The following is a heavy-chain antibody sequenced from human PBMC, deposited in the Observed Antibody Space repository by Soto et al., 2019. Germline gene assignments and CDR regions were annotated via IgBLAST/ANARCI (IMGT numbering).Heavy chain of an antibody. CDR3: ARRERAAGTDWWFDP. D-gene: IGHD6-13*01. J-gene: IGHJ5*02. CDR2: IYYSGST. CDR1: GGSISSSSFH. V-gene: IGHV4-39*01. Sequence: QLQLQESGPGLVKPSETLSLTCTVSGGSISSSSFHWGWIRQPPGKGLEWIGSIYYSGSTYYSPSLKRRVNRSVDTSKNQFSLKLSSVTAADTAVYYCARRERAAGTDWWFDPWGQGTLVTVSS.